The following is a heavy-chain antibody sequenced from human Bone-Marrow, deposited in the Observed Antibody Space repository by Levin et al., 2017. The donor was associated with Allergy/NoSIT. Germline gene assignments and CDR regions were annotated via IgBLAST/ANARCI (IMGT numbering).Heavy chain of an antibody. CDR3: ARRDYNLLTGYSLNFLDY. CDR1: GYTFTKYY. D-gene: IGHD3-9*01. CDR2: INPSGGTT. J-gene: IGHJ4*02. V-gene: IGHV1-46*01. Sequence: ASVKVSCKASGYTFTKYYIHWVRQAPGQGLEWMGIINPSGGTTNYAQSFQGRVTMTRDTSTSTVYLELSSLRSDDTAVYYCARRDYNLLTGYSLNFLDYWGQGTLVTVSS.